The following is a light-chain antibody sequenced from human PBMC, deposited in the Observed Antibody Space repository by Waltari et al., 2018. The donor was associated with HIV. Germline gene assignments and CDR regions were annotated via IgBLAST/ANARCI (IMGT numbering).Light chain of an antibody. CDR1: QTTSSY. Sequence: DIQMTQSPSSLSASVGDRVTITCRATQTTSSYLNWYQQRPGKAPNLLIVTASTLPSGVPSRFSGSGSGTDFNLTISRLQPEDIATYYCQQTYITPWTFGQGTKVEV. V-gene: IGKV1-39*01. J-gene: IGKJ1*01. CDR2: TAS. CDR3: QQTYITPWT.